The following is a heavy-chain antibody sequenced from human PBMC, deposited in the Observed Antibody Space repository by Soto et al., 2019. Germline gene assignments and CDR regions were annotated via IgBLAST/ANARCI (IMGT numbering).Heavy chain of an antibody. Sequence: QVQLVQSGAEVKKPGASVKVSCKASGYTFTSYGISWVRQAPGQGLEWMGWISAYTGNTNYPQKLQGSVTMTTDTSTSTAYMELRSLRSDDTAVYYCARPMITFGEEVYFDYWGQGTLVTVSS. CDR1: GYTFTSYG. D-gene: IGHD3-16*01. CDR2: ISAYTGNT. V-gene: IGHV1-18*01. J-gene: IGHJ4*02. CDR3: ARPMITFGEEVYFDY.